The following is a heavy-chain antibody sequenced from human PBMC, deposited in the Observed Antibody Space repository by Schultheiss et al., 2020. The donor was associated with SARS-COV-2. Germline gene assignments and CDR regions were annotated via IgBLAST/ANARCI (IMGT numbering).Heavy chain of an antibody. CDR1: GGSISSYY. CDR2: IYYSGST. J-gene: IGHJ4*02. D-gene: IGHD3-22*01. Sequence: SETLSLTCTVSGGSISSYYWSWIRQPPGKGLEWIGYIYYSGSTNYNPSLKSRVTISVDTSKNQFSLKLSSVTAADTAVYYCARGWYYYDSSGYRFDYWGQGTLVTVSS. CDR3: ARGWYYYDSSGYRFDY. V-gene: IGHV4-59*01.